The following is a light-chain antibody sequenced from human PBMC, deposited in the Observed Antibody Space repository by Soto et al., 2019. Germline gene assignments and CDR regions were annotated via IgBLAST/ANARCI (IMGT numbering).Light chain of an antibody. J-gene: IGKJ1*01. CDR1: QSIDTY. CDR2: TAS. CDR3: QQSHDNPRT. Sequence: DIQMTQSPSSLSASIGDRVTITCRASQSIDTYLNWYQHKPGKGPKLLIYTASTLYSGVPSRFSGSGSGTDFTLTISSLQPEDFATYYCQQSHDNPRTFGQGTKVEIK. V-gene: IGKV1-39*01.